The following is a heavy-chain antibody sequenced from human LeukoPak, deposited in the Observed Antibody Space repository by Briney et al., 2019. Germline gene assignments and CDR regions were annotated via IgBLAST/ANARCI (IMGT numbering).Heavy chain of an antibody. D-gene: IGHD2-2*01. CDR3: ASPPPGPRTTRLGDAFDI. V-gene: IGHV3-21*01. J-gene: IGHJ3*02. CDR2: ISSSSSYI. Sequence: PGGSLRLSCAASGFTFSRFSMNWVRQAPGKGLEWVSSISSSSSYIYYADSVKGRFTISRDNAKNSLYLQMNSLRAEDTAVYYCASPPPGPRTTRLGDAFDIWGQGTMVTVSS. CDR1: GFTFSRFS.